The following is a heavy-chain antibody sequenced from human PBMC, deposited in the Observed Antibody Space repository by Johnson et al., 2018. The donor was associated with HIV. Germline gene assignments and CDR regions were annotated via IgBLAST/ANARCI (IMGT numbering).Heavy chain of an antibody. J-gene: IGHJ3*02. V-gene: IGHV3-66*02. Sequence: VYLVESGGGLVKPGGSLRLSCAASGFTFSDYYMSWIRQAPGKGLEWVSVIYSGGSTYYADSVKGRFTISRDNSKNTLYLQMNSLRAEDTAVYYCARGALGAFDIWGQGTMVTVSS. CDR1: GFTFSDYY. D-gene: IGHD3-3*02. CDR3: ARGALGAFDI. CDR2: IYSGGST.